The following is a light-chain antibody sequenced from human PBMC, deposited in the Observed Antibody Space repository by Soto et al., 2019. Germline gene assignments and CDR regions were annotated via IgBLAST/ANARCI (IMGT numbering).Light chain of an antibody. Sequence: EVVLTQSPGTLSLSPGERATFSCRASQTVSSNYLAWYQQTPGQAPRLLIYAASTRATGIPDRFSGSGSGTDFTLTISRLEPEDFAVYYCQQYGRSPPLIFGGGTKVEIK. CDR1: QTVSSNY. CDR2: AAS. CDR3: QQYGRSPPLI. J-gene: IGKJ4*01. V-gene: IGKV3-20*01.